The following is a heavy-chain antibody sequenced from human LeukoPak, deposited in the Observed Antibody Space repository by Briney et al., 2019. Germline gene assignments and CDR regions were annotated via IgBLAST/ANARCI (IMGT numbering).Heavy chain of an antibody. CDR2: IYYSGST. CDR3: ARQTGNYYDSSGYWHFDY. D-gene: IGHD3-22*01. CDR1: GGSINNYY. Sequence: SETLSLTCTVSGGSINNYYWSWIRQPPGKGLEWIRYIYYSGSTNYNPSLRSRVTISVDTSKNQFSLKLSSVTAADTAVYYCARQTGNYYDSSGYWHFDYWGQGTLVTVSS. J-gene: IGHJ4*02. V-gene: IGHV4-59*08.